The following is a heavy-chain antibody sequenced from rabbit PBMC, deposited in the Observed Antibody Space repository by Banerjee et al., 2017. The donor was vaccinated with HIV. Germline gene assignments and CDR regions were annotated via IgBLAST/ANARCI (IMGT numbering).Heavy chain of an antibody. Sequence: QSLEESGGDLVKPEGSLTLTCTASGFSFSNKYVMCWVRQAPGKGLEWIGCINTSSGNTVYASWAKGRFTISKTSSTTVTLQMTSLTAADTATYFCARDRDGDAGYGSLALWGPGTLVTVS. CDR1: GFSFSNKYV. CDR2: INTSSGNT. CDR3: ARDRDGDAGYGSLAL. D-gene: IGHD7-1*01. J-gene: IGHJ4*01. V-gene: IGHV1S40*01.